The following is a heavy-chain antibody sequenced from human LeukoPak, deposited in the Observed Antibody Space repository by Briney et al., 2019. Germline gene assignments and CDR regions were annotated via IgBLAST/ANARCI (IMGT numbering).Heavy chain of an antibody. J-gene: IGHJ4*02. Sequence: GGSLRLSCAASEFSVGSNYMTWVRQAPGKGLEWVAVISYDGGIKYYADSVKGRFTISRDNSKNTLYLEMNSLGAEDTAVHYCAKQFRIGVNYFDYWGQGTPVTVSS. V-gene: IGHV3-30*18. CDR2: ISYDGGIK. D-gene: IGHD3-22*01. CDR3: AKQFRIGVNYFDY. CDR1: EFSVGSNY.